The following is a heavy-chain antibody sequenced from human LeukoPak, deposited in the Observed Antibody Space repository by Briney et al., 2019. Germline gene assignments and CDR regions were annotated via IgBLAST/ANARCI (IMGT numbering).Heavy chain of an antibody. V-gene: IGHV1-2*02. D-gene: IGHD2-2*01. Sequence: GASVKVSCKASGYTFTSYYMHWVRQAPGQGLEWMGWINPNSGGTNYAQKFQGRVTMTRDTSISTAYMELSRLRSDDTAVYYCARAPAKFVVVPGGLDYWGQGTLVTVSS. CDR3: ARAPAKFVVVPGGLDY. CDR1: GYTFTSYY. CDR2: INPNSGGT. J-gene: IGHJ4*02.